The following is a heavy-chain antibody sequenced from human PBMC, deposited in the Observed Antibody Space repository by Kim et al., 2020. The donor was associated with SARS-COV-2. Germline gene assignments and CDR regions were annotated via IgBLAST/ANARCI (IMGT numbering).Heavy chain of an antibody. V-gene: IGHV1-69*01. Sequence: QQFKGRVTITADESTSTAYMELSSLRSEDTAVYYCASSGWPRGGFRWFDPWGQGTLVTVSS. J-gene: IGHJ5*02. D-gene: IGHD6-19*01. CDR3: ASSGWPRGGFRWFDP.